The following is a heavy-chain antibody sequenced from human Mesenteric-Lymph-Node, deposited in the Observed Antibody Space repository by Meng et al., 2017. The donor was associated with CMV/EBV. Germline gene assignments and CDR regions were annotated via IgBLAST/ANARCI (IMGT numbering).Heavy chain of an antibody. Sequence: ASVKVSCKASGYSFTDHYIHWVRQAPGQGLEWMGWIAPTTGDTNYAQRFQGTVTMTRDTSISTAYMELSSLRSDDTALYYCARYIAVAGLNWFDPWGQGTLVTVSS. CDR2: IAPTTGDT. CDR3: ARYIAVAGLNWFDP. CDR1: GYSFTDHY. V-gene: IGHV1-2*02. D-gene: IGHD6-19*01. J-gene: IGHJ5*02.